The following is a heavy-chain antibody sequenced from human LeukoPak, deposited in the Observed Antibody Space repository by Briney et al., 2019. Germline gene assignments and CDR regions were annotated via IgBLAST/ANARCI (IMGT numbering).Heavy chain of an antibody. J-gene: IGHJ3*02. CDR1: GFTLSSNY. V-gene: IGHV3-48*04. CDR3: AREQRGGNPHDAFDI. D-gene: IGHD4-23*01. CDR2: ISDDSSTK. Sequence: PGGSLRLSCVASGFTLSSNYMTWVRQAPGKGLEWVSYISDDSSTKYYADSVKGRFTVSRDNAKNSLYLQMNSLRAEDTAVYFCAREQRGGNPHDAFDIWGQGTMVTVSS.